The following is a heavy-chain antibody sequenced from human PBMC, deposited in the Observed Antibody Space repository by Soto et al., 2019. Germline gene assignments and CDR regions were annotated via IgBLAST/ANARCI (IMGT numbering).Heavy chain of an antibody. CDR3: ARAYRYSSSGNYYMDV. V-gene: IGHV1-2*04. CDR1: GYTFTSYD. CDR2: INPNSGGT. D-gene: IGHD6-13*01. Sequence: GASVKVSCKASGYTFTSYDINWVRQATGQGLEWMGWINPNSGGTNYAQKFQGWVTMTRDTSISTAYMELSRLRSDDTAVYYCARAYRYSSSGNYYMDVWGKGTTVTVSS. J-gene: IGHJ6*03.